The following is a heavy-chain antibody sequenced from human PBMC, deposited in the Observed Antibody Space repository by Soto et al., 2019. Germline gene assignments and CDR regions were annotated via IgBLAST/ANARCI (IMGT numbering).Heavy chain of an antibody. D-gene: IGHD3-22*01. V-gene: IGHV1-69*13. CDR1: GGTFSSYA. CDR2: IIPIFGTA. Sequence: ASVKVSCKASGGTFSSYAISWVRQAPGQGLEWMGGIIPIFGTANYAQKFQGRVTITADESTSTAYMELSSLRSEDTAVYYCARARGDYYDSSGYGLGMAVWGQGTTVTVSS. J-gene: IGHJ6*02. CDR3: ARARGDYYDSSGYGLGMAV.